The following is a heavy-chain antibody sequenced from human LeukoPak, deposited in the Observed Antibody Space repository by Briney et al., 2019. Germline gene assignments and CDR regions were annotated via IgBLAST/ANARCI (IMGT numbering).Heavy chain of an antibody. D-gene: IGHD3-10*01. CDR2: ISSSSSTI. CDR1: GFTFSSYS. V-gene: IGHV3-48*01. J-gene: IGHJ6*02. CDR3: AATGETYYYYYGMDV. Sequence: GGSLRLSCAASGFTFSSYSMNWVRQAPGKGLEWVSYISSSSSTIYYADSVKGRFTISRDNAENSLYLQMNSLRAEDTAVYYCAATGETYYYYYGMDVWGQGTTVTVSS.